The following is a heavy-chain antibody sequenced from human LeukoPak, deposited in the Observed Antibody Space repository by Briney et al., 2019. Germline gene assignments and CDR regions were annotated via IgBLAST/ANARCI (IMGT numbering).Heavy chain of an antibody. CDR3: ARYFRVLRFYDY. CDR1: GYTLTSYY. D-gene: IGHD3-3*01. J-gene: IGHJ4*02. Sequence: ASVKVSCKASGYTLTSYYMHWVRQAPGQGLEWMGIINPSGGSTSYAQKFQGRVTMTRDTSTSTVYMELSSLRSEDTAVYYCARYFRVLRFYDYWGQGTLVTVSS. V-gene: IGHV1-46*01. CDR2: INPSGGST.